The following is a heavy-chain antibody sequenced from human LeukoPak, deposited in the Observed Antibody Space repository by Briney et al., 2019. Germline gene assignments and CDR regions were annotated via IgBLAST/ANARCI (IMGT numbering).Heavy chain of an antibody. D-gene: IGHD3-10*01. CDR2: IYYSGST. CDR1: GGSISSSSYY. J-gene: IGHJ4*02. CDR3: ARHSFPYYYGSGSHQGGFDY. Sequence: KASETLSLTCTVSGGSISSSSYYWGWIRQPPGKGLEWIGSIYYSGSTYYNPSLKSRVTISVDTSKNQFSLKLSSVTAADTAVYYCARHSFPYYYGSGSHQGGFDYWGQGALVTVSS. V-gene: IGHV4-39*01.